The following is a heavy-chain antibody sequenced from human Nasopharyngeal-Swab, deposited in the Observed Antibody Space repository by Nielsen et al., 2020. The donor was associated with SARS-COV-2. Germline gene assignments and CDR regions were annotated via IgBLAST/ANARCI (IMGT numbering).Heavy chain of an antibody. CDR1: GGSFSGYY. CDR2: INHSGST. V-gene: IGHV4-34*01. J-gene: IGHJ2*01. CDR3: ARMCYDSSGHPTTYWYFDL. D-gene: IGHD3-22*01. Sequence: SETLSLTCAVYGGSFSGYYWSWIRQPPGKGLEWIGEINHSGSTNYNPSLKSRVTISVDTSKNQFSLRLSSVTAADTAVYYCARMCYDSSGHPTTYWYFDLWGRGTLVTVSS.